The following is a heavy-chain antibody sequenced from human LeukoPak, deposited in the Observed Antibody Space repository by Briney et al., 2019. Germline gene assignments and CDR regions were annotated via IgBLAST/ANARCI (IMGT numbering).Heavy chain of an antibody. V-gene: IGHV1-18*01. J-gene: IGHJ4*02. CDR2: ISAYNGNT. Sequence: ASVKVSCKASGYTFTSYGISWVRQAPGQGLEWMGWISAYNGNTNYAQKLQGRVTMTTDTSTSTAYMELRSLRSDDTAVYYCARVCYDFWSGYYVGDYYFDYWGQGTWSPSPQ. CDR3: ARVCYDFWSGYYVGDYYFDY. CDR1: GYTFTSYG. D-gene: IGHD3-3*01.